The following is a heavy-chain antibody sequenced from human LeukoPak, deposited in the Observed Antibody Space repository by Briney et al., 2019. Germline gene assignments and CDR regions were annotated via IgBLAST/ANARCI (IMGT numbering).Heavy chain of an antibody. J-gene: IGHJ4*02. CDR3: AALGGITIFGVVNLDY. CDR1: GGSISSSSYY. CDR2: IYYSGST. Sequence: ETLSLTCTVSGGSISSSSYYWGWIRQPPGKGLEWIGSIYYSGSTYYNPSLKSRVAISVDTSKNQFSLKLSSVTAADTAVYYCAALGGITIFGVVNLDYWGQGTLVTVSS. V-gene: IGHV4-39*01. D-gene: IGHD3-3*01.